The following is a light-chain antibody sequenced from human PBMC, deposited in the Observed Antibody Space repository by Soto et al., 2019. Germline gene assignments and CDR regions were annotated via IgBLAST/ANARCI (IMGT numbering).Light chain of an antibody. CDR1: QSVGTF. Sequence: DIVLTQSPATLSLSPGERATLSCRASQSVGTFLAWYQQKPGQAPRLLIYDASNRATGIPARFSGSGSGTDFTLTISSLEPEDFAVYYCQQRSNWPLFGQGTRLEI. CDR2: DAS. V-gene: IGKV3-11*01. CDR3: QQRSNWPL. J-gene: IGKJ5*01.